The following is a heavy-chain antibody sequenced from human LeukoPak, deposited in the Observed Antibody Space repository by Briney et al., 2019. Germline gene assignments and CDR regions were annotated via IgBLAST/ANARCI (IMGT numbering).Heavy chain of an antibody. D-gene: IGHD4-23*01. V-gene: IGHV4-39*01. CDR3: VRHDGRSGGTMGALDS. CDR1: AGSISSSSHH. Sequence: SETLSLTCTVSAGSISSSSHHWGWIRQSPGKGLEWIGSIHSGRTTYYNPSLSSRVTIFVVTSKNQFSLQLNSVTAADTAVYYCVRHDGRSGGTMGALDSWGQGSLVTVSS. J-gene: IGHJ4*02. CDR2: IHSGRTT.